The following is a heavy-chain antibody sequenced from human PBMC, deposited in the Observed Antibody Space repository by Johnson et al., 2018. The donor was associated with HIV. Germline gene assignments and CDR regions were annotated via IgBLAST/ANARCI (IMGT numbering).Heavy chain of an antibody. D-gene: IGHD3-10*01. V-gene: IGHV3-30*19. CDR1: GFTFSSYG. CDR2: ISYDGSNK. J-gene: IGHJ3*02. CDR3: AGGVDGAFDI. Sequence: QVQLVESGGGVVQPGRSLRLSCAASGFTFSSYGMHWVRQAPGKGLEWVAVISYDGSNKYYADSVKGRFTISRDNSKNTLYLQMNSLRAEDTAVYYCAGGVDGAFDIWGQGTMVTVSS.